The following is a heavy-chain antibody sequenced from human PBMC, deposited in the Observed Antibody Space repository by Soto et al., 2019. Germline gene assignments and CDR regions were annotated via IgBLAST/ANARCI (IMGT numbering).Heavy chain of an antibody. Sequence: QIQLVQSGPEVKKPGASVKVSCKASGYTFTTYGISWVRQAPGQGLEWMGWISGYNGQTNYAQKFRGRVTITTDTSTGTAYMEMRSLRSDDTATYYCARDGRKELLVEGLNAMDVWGQGTTVTVSS. CDR3: ARDGRKELLVEGLNAMDV. CDR1: GYTFTTYG. J-gene: IGHJ6*02. CDR2: ISGYNGQT. V-gene: IGHV1-18*01. D-gene: IGHD1-26*01.